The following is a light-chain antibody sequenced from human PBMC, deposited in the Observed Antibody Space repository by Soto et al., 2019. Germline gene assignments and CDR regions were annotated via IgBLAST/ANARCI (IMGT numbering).Light chain of an antibody. Sequence: SVLTEPPSVFGVGGRRVTISCTGSSSNIGAGYDVHWYQQLPGTAPKLLIYGNSNRPSGVPDRFSGSKSGTSASLAITGLQAEDEADYYCQSSDSSLNVFGTGTKVTVL. J-gene: IGLJ1*01. CDR2: GNS. CDR1: SSNIGAGYD. CDR3: QSSDSSLNV. V-gene: IGLV1-40*01.